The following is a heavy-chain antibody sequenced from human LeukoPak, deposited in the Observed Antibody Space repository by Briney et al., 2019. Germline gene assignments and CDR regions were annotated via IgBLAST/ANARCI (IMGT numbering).Heavy chain of an antibody. CDR2: IYYSGST. V-gene: IGHV4-59*08. CDR1: GGSISSYY. D-gene: IGHD3-3*01. J-gene: IGHJ4*02. CDR3: ARHRITIFGVGRAGGYYFDY. Sequence: SETLSLTCTVSGGSISSYYWSWIRQPPGKGLEWIGYIYYSGSTNYNPSLKSRVTISVDTSKNQFSLKLSSVTAADTAVYYCARHRITIFGVGRAGGYYFDYWGQGTLVTVSS.